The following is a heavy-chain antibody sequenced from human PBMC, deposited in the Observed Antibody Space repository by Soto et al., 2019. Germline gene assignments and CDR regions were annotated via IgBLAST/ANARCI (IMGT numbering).Heavy chain of an antibody. CDR1: GYTFTSYY. CDR3: ARGRAPILEPQAPTDY. J-gene: IGHJ4*02. CDR2: INPSGGST. V-gene: IGHV1-46*01. D-gene: IGHD1-1*01. Sequence: ASVKVSCKASGYTFTSYYMHWVRQAPGQGLEWMGIINPSGGSTSYAQKFQGRVTMTRDTSTSTVYMELSSLRSEDTAVYYCARGRAPILEPQAPTDYWGQGTLVTVPQ.